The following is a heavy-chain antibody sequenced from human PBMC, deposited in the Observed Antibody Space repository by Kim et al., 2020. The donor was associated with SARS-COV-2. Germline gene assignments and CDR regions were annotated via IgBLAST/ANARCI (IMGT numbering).Heavy chain of an antibody. Sequence: AQKFQGRFTITRDTSTGTVYMELTSLSSDDTGVYYCAKDRDQWDHGFMDVWGQGTTVTVSS. J-gene: IGHJ6*02. D-gene: IGHD1-26*01. CDR3: AKDRDQWDHGFMDV. V-gene: IGHV1-46*01.